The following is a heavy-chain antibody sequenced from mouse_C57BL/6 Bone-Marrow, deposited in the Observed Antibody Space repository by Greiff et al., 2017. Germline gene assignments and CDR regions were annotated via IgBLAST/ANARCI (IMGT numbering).Heavy chain of an antibody. CDR3: ARDSSGYPFDY. CDR2: IYPRSGNT. Sequence: AQLQESGPELVKPGASVKLSCKASGYTFTSYGISWVKQRTGQGLEWIGEIYPRSGNTYYNEKFKGKATLTADKSSSTAYMELRSLTSEDSAVYFCARDSSGYPFDYWGQGTTLTVSS. J-gene: IGHJ2*01. D-gene: IGHD3-2*02. V-gene: IGHV1-81*01. CDR1: GYTFTSYG.